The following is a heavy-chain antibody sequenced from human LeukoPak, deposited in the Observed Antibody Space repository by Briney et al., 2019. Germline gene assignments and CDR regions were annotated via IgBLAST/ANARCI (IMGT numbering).Heavy chain of an antibody. J-gene: IGHJ4*02. CDR3: ARDLVTTIVVPYDF. CDR1: GFTFSSYW. D-gene: IGHD3-22*01. Sequence: GGSLRLSCAASGFTFSSYWMSWVRQAPGKGLEWVANIKQDGSEKYYVDSVKGRFTISRDNAKNSLYLQLDSLRAEDTAVYYCARDLVTTIVVPYDFWGQGTLVTVSS. CDR2: IKQDGSEK. V-gene: IGHV3-7*01.